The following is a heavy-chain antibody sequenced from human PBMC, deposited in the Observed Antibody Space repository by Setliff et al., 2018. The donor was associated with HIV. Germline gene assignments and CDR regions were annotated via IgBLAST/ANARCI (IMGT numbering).Heavy chain of an antibody. CDR2: IKWNGGST. Sequence: PGGSLRLSCAGSGLTFTAAWVSWVRQAPGKGLEWVSGIKWNGGSTGYADSVKGRFTISRDNAKNSLYVQMNSLRAEDTALYYCARVISRTSNYWYFDLWGRGTLVTVS. D-gene: IGHD3-10*01. V-gene: IGHV3-20*04. CDR1: GLTFTAAW. CDR3: ARVISRTSNYWYFDL. J-gene: IGHJ2*01.